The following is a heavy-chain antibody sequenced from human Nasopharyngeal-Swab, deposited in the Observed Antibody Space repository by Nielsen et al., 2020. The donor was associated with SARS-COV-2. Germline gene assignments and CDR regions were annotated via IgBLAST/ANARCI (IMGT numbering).Heavy chain of an antibody. Sequence: GGSLRLSCAASGFSFNSFAMSWVRQAPGKGLEWVSGISGGGDSTHYADSVKGRFTISRDNSRNTLYLQMNSLKTEDTAVYYCTTGREYSSGSFPRGWGQGTLVTVSS. CDR1: GFSFNSFA. CDR3: TTGREYSSGSFPRG. CDR2: ISGGGDST. D-gene: IGHD3-10*01. J-gene: IGHJ4*02. V-gene: IGHV3-23*01.